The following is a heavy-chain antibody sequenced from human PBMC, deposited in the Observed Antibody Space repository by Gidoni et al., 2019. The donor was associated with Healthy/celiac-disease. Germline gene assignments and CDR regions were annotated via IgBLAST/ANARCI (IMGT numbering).Heavy chain of an antibody. CDR1: GFTVGSNY. V-gene: IGHV3-53*01. CDR2: IYSGGST. Sequence: EVQLVESGGGLIQPGGSLRLSCAASGFTVGSNYMSWVRQAPGKGLEWVSVIYSGGSTYYADSVKGRFTISRDNSKNTLYLQMNSLRAEDTAVYYCARDRWVDTAMVNEYGMDVWGQGTTVTVSS. J-gene: IGHJ6*02. D-gene: IGHD5-18*01. CDR3: ARDRWVDTAMVNEYGMDV.